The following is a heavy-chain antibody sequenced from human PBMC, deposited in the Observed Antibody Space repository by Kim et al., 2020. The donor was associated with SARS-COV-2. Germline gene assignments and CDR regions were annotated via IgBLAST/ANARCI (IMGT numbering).Heavy chain of an antibody. J-gene: IGHJ4*02. CDR1: GFTFSSYG. CDR2: IWYDGSNK. D-gene: IGHD3-10*01. Sequence: GGSLRLSCAASGFTFSSYGMHWVRQAPGKGLEWVAVIWYDGSNKNYADSVKGRFTISRDNSENTLYLQMNGLRAEDTAVYYCAKDRDGSGSYYKWALGYWGQGTLVTVSS. V-gene: IGHV3-33*06. CDR3: AKDRDGSGSYYKWALGY.